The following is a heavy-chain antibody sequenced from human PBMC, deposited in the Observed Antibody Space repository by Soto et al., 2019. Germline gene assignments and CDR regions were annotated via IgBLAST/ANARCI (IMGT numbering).Heavy chain of an antibody. D-gene: IGHD3-22*01. J-gene: IGHJ3*02. Sequence: GSLRLSCAASGFTFSLYEMNWVRHAPGKGLEWVSYISSSGRTVYNADSVQGRFTISRDNTKKSLYLQMNSLRGEDTAVYYCAREVVEDAFDIWGQGTMVTV. V-gene: IGHV3-48*03. CDR2: ISSSGRTV. CDR3: AREVVEDAFDI. CDR1: GFTFSLYE.